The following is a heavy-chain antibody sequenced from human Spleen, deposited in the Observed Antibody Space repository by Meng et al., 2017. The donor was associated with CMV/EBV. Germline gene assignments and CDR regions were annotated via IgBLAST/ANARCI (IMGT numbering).Heavy chain of an antibody. CDR2: INPDSGVT. CDR3: ARESGSETDYYYYYAMDV. CDR1: GYSFTGYY. D-gene: IGHD1-26*01. V-gene: IGHV1-2*02. J-gene: IGHJ6*02. Sequence: ASVKVSCKTSGYSFTGYYIHWLRLASGQGFEWMGWINPDSGVTKYAQNFRGRVTMTRDTSISTAYMEVSRLRLDDTAVYYCARESGSETDYYYYYAMDVWGQGTTVTVSS.